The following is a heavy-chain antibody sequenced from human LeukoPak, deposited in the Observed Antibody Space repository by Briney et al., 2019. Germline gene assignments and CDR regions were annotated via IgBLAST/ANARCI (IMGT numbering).Heavy chain of an antibody. D-gene: IGHD2-2*01. CDR3: AREYCSSTSCYRWFDP. CDR1: GYTFTGYY. CDR2: INPNSGGT. Sequence: ASVKVSCKASGYTFTGYYMHWVRQAPGQGLEWMGWINPNSGGTNYAQKFQGRVTMTRDTSISTAYMELSRLRSDDTAVYYCAREYCSSTSCYRWFDPWGQGTLVTVS. J-gene: IGHJ5*02. V-gene: IGHV1-2*02.